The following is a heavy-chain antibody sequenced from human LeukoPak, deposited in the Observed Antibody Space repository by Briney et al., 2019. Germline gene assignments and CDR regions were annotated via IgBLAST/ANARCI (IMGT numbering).Heavy chain of an antibody. Sequence: GGPLRLSCAASGFTFSSYAMHWVRQAPGKGLEWVAVISYDGSNKYYADSVKGRFTISRDNAKNTLYLQMNSLRAEDTAVYYCARVHDSSGYSYPFFDYWGQGTLVTVSS. D-gene: IGHD3-22*01. CDR3: ARVHDSSGYSYPFFDY. J-gene: IGHJ4*02. CDR2: ISYDGSNK. V-gene: IGHV3-30*04. CDR1: GFTFSSYA.